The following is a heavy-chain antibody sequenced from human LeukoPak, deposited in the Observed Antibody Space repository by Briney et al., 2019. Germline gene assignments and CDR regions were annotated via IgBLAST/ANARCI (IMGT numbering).Heavy chain of an antibody. CDR2: ISAYNGNT. CDR1: GYTFTSYG. CDR3: ARDVSGSYYSANFDY. V-gene: IGHV1-18*01. J-gene: IGHJ4*02. D-gene: IGHD1-26*01. Sequence: GASVKVSCKASGYTFTSYGISWVRQAPGQGLEWMGWISAYNGNTNYAQKLQGRVTMTTDTSTSTAYMELRSLRSDDTAMYYCARDVSGSYYSANFDYWGQGTLVTVSS.